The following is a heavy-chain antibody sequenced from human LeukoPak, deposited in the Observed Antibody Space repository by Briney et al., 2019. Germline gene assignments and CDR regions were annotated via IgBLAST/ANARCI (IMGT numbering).Heavy chain of an antibody. CDR3: AWSIVGLRFRASFDY. D-gene: IGHD5-12*01. J-gene: IGHJ4*02. V-gene: IGHV4-34*01. CDR2: INHSGST. CDR1: GGSFSGYY. Sequence: PSETLSLTCAVYGGSFSGYYWSWIRQPPGKGLEWIGEINHSGSTNYNPSLKSRVTISVDTSKNQFSLKLSSVTAADTAVYYCAWSIVGLRFRASFDYWGQGTLVTVSS.